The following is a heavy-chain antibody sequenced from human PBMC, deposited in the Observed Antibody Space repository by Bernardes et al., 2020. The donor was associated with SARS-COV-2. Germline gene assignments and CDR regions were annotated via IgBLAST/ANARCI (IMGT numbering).Heavy chain of an antibody. CDR2: IYYSGST. CDR3: ARVVGYSGSSHEVYDYYGLDG. Sequence: SETLSLTCTVSGGSISSGGYYWSWVRQHPGKGLEWIGYIYYSGSTYYNPSLKSRVSMSVDTSKNQFSLRLSSVTAADTAVYFCARVVGYSGSSHEVYDYYGLDGWGQGTTVTVSS. CDR1: GGSISSGGYY. V-gene: IGHV4-31*03. D-gene: IGHD6-13*01. J-gene: IGHJ6*02.